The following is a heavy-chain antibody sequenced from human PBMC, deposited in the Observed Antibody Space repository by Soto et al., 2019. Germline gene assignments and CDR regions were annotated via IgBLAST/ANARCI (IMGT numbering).Heavy chain of an antibody. CDR3: ARRSLTIFGVVTNWFDP. D-gene: IGHD3-3*01. Sequence: SETLSLTCAVYGGSFSGYYWSWIRQPPGKGLEWIGEINHSGSTNYNPSLKSRVTISVDTSKNQFSLKLSPVTAADTAVYYCARRSLTIFGVVTNWFDPWGQGTLVTAPQ. J-gene: IGHJ5*02. CDR1: GGSFSGYY. CDR2: INHSGST. V-gene: IGHV4-34*01.